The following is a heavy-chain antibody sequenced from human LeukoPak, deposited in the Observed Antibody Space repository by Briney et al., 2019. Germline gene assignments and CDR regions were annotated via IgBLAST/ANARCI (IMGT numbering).Heavy chain of an antibody. CDR1: GGSISSYY. CDR3: ARILFGSSWYVNWFDP. D-gene: IGHD6-13*01. Sequence: SETLSLTCTVSGGSISSYYWSWVRQPPGKGLEWIGFVYYTGSTNYNPSLKSRVTISVDTSKNQFSLKLSSVTAADTAVYYCARILFGSSWYVNWFDPWGQGTLVTVSS. J-gene: IGHJ5*02. V-gene: IGHV4-59*12. CDR2: VYYTGST.